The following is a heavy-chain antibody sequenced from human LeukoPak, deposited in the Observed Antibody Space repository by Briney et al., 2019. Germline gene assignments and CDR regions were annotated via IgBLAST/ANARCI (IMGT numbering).Heavy chain of an antibody. J-gene: IGHJ6*02. V-gene: IGHV3-49*03. CDR1: GFTFGDYA. Sequence: GGSLRLSCTASGFTFGDYAMSWFRQAPGKGLQWVGFIAGKTHTGTTEYAASVKGRFSISRDDSKSVAYLEMNSLNTEDTAVYYCSRDSYGYQPEFGFAVWGPGTTVTVSS. CDR3: SRDSYGYQPEFGFAV. D-gene: IGHD5-24*01. CDR2: IAGKTHTGTT.